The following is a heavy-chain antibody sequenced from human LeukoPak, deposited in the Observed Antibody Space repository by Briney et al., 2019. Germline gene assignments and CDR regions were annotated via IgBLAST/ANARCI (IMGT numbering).Heavy chain of an antibody. CDR3: TSWGDTTAEYFQR. D-gene: IGHD2-21*02. CDR1: GFTFGRYW. CDR2: INPDGRDT. J-gene: IGHJ1*01. V-gene: IGHV3-7*01. Sequence: GGSLRLSCAASGFTFGRYWMSWVRQVPRKGLEWVAHINPDGRDTYYVDSVKGRFTISRDNAQNSMYLQMNSLRVEDTAVYYCTSWGDTTAEYFQRWGQGTLVTVSS.